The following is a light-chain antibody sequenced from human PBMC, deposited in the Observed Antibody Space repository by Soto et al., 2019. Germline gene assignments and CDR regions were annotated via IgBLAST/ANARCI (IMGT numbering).Light chain of an antibody. V-gene: IGKV3-15*01. J-gene: IGKJ2*01. Sequence: ETVMTQSPGTLSVSPGERATISCRTSQGVGTNVAWYQHFPGQTPRLLIHGASTRAIGVPARFSGSGSGPESTLTITSVQSEDFATYYCQQYNDWPSNYSFGSGTKLEIK. CDR2: GAS. CDR3: QQYNDWPSNYS. CDR1: QGVGTN.